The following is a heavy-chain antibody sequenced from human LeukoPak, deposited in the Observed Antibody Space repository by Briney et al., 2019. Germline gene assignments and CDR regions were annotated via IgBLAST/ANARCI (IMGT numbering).Heavy chain of an antibody. CDR2: ISGSGGST. V-gene: IGHV3-23*01. CDR3: AKEPKTYYDFWSGYRGGY. CDR1: GFTFSSYA. D-gene: IGHD3-3*01. Sequence: PGGSLRLSCAASGFTFSSYARSWVRQAPGKGLEWVSAISGSGGSTYYADSVKGRFTISRDNSKNTLYLQMNSLRAEDTAVYYCAKEPKTYYDFWSGYRGGYWGQGTLVTVSS. J-gene: IGHJ4*02.